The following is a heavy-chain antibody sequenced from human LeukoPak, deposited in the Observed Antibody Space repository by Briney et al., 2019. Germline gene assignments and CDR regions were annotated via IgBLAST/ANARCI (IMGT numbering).Heavy chain of an antibody. CDR3: ARDGVLWFGEFNV. D-gene: IGHD3-10*01. CDR2: ISSSSSYI. Sequence: GGSLRLSCAASGFTFSSYSMNWVRQAPGKGLEWVSSISSSSSYIYYADSVKGRFTISRDNAKNSLYLQMNSLRAEDTAVYYCARDGVLWFGEFNVWGKGTTVTVSS. J-gene: IGHJ6*04. CDR1: GFTFSSYS. V-gene: IGHV3-21*01.